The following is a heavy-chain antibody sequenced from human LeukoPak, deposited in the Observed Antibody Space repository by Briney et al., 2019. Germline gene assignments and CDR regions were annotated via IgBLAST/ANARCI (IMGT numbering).Heavy chain of an antibody. CDR1: GFTFSSYA. J-gene: IGHJ4*02. V-gene: IGHV3-23*01. CDR3: AKELKALYGYYVDY. Sequence: GGSLRLSCASSGFTFSSYAMSWVREAPGKGLEWVSAISGSGGSTYYADSVKGRFTISRDNSKNTLYLQMNSLRAEDTAVYYCAKELKALYGYYVDYWGQGTLVTVSS. CDR2: ISGSGGST. D-gene: IGHD4-17*01.